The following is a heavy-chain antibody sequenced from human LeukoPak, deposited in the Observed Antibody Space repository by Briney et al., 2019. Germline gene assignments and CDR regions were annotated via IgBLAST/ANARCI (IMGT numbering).Heavy chain of an antibody. CDR2: IYYSGST. V-gene: IGHV4-59*01. CDR1: GGSISSYY. D-gene: IGHD3-22*01. Sequence: SETLSLTCTVSGGSISSYYWSWIRQPPGKGLEWIGYIYYSGSTNYNPSLKSRVTISVDTSKNQFSLKLSSVTAADTAVYYCARAPTSYYYDSSGYYLGWFDPWGQGTLVTVPS. CDR3: ARAPTSYYYDSSGYYLGWFDP. J-gene: IGHJ5*02.